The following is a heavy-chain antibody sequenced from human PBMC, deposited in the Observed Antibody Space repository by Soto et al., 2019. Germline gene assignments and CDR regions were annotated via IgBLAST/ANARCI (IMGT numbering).Heavy chain of an antibody. Sequence: QITLKGSGPTLVKPTQTLTLTCTLSGVSINTSGAGLGWIRQTPGKALEWVALIYWNDDKHYSPSLKSRLTITKDTSKNQAVLTMTNMDPVDTATYYCARGVATLPVFAFDVWGQGTAVTVSS. J-gene: IGHJ3*01. CDR1: GVSINTSGAG. CDR3: ARGVATLPVFAFDV. D-gene: IGHD6-6*01. CDR2: IYWNDDK. V-gene: IGHV2-5*01.